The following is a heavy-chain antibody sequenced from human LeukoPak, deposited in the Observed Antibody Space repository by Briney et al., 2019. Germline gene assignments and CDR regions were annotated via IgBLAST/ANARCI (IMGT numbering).Heavy chain of an antibody. CDR3: AKVKGSSWSFSPTTCGMDV. J-gene: IGHJ6*02. CDR1: GFTFSSYA. CDR2: ISGSGGST. D-gene: IGHD6-13*01. Sequence: GGSLRLSCAASGFTFSSYAMSWVRQAPGKGPEWVSAISGSGGSTYYADSVKGRFTISRDNSKNTLYLQMNSLRAEDTAVYYCAKVKGSSWSFSPTTCGMDVWGQGTTVTVSS. V-gene: IGHV3-23*01.